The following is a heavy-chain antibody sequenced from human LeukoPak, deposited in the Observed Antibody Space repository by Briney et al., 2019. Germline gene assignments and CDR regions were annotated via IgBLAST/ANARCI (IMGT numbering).Heavy chain of an antibody. V-gene: IGHV3-7*01. J-gene: IGHJ4*02. CDR1: GFTFSDST. Sequence: PGGSLRLSCVVSGFTFSDSTMTWVRQAPGKGLEWVAKMKEDESEEYYVDSVKGRFTISRDNARNSLYLQMNSLRADNTAVYYCVPGGALRGYWVHWGQGTLVTVSS. CDR3: VPGGALRGYWVH. D-gene: IGHD2-15*01. CDR2: MKEDESEE.